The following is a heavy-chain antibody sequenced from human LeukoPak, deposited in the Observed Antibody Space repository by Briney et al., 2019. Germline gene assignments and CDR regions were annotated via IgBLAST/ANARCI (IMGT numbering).Heavy chain of an antibody. J-gene: IGHJ4*02. CDR3: ARDYYYDFWSGTLPGDY. CDR2: IIPIFGTA. D-gene: IGHD3-3*01. V-gene: IGHV1-69*13. Sequence: GASVKVSCKASGYTFTSYGISWVRQAPGQGLEWMGGIIPIFGTANYARKFQGRVTITADESTSTAYMELSSLRSEDTAVYYCARDYYYDFWSGTLPGDYWGQGTLVTVSS. CDR1: GYTFTSYG.